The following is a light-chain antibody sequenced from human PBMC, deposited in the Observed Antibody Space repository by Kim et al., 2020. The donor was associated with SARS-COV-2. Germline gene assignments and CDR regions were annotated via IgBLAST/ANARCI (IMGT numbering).Light chain of an antibody. Sequence: SASVGDTVTITSRTRQDISHYLAWFQQIPEKAPKSLIYATSNLGGGVPSKFSGSGSGTDFTLTISSLQPEDVATYYCQQYKSYPRTFGGGTKLEI. J-gene: IGKJ4*01. CDR1: QDISHY. V-gene: IGKV1-16*02. CDR2: ATS. CDR3: QQYKSYPRT.